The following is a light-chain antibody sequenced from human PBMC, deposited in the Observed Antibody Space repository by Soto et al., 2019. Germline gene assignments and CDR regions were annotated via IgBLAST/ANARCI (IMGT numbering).Light chain of an antibody. V-gene: IGKV1-27*01. CDR3: QKYNSAPSLT. J-gene: IGKJ4*01. Sequence: DIQMTQSPSSLSASVGDRVTITYRTSQVISNYLAKYQQKPGKVPKLLIYAASTLQSGVPSRFSGSGSGTDFTLTISSLQPEDVATYYCQKYNSAPSLTFGGGTKVEIK. CDR2: AAS. CDR1: QVISNY.